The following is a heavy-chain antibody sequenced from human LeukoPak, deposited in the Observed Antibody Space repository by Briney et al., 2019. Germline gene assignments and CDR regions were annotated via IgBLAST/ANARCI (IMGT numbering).Heavy chain of an antibody. CDR1: GLSFSTFG. D-gene: IGHD1-1*01. Sequence: GGSLRLSCAASGLSFSTFGMTWVRQAPGKGLEWVANVQQDGSEKYYVDSVKGRFTISRDNAKNSLSLQMNSLRAEDTAVYYCAKDHGYNWNALSFWGQGTLVTVSS. J-gene: IGHJ4*02. CDR2: VQQDGSEK. CDR3: AKDHGYNWNALSF. V-gene: IGHV3-7*01.